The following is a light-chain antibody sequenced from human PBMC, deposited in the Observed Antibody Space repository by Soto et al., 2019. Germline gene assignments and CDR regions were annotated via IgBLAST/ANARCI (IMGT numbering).Light chain of an antibody. CDR1: QVMRND. CDR3: LHDHNYPWT. J-gene: IGKJ1*01. Sequence: AIQMTQSPSSLSASVGDRVTITCRASQVMRNDLGWYQQKPGKAPKLLIYGASNLQSGVPSMFSGSGSGTDFTLTITSLQPEDFATYYCLHDHNYPWTFGQGTKVDIK. CDR2: GAS. V-gene: IGKV1-6*01.